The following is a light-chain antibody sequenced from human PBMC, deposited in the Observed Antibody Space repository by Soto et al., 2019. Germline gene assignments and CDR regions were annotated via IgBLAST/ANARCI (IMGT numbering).Light chain of an antibody. CDR1: QDIRKY. Sequence: DLQMTQSPSSLSASVGDRVTITCQASQDIRKYLNWYQQKPGKAPKLLIYGASNLETGVPSRFSGSGSGTDFTFTISSLQPEDISTYYCQQYESLITFGGGTKVEIK. CDR3: QQYESLIT. CDR2: GAS. J-gene: IGKJ4*01. V-gene: IGKV1-33*01.